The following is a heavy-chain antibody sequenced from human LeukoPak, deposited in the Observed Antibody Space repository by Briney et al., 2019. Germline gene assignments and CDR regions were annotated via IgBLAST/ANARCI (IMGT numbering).Heavy chain of an antibody. J-gene: IGHJ4*02. V-gene: IGHV4-34*01. D-gene: IGHD2-2*01. CDR1: GGAFSNYF. CDR3: ARGQYCSTTTCYSARRYFDF. Sequence: SETLSLTCAVSGGAFSNYFWTWIRQPPGKGLEWIAEINDSGSTNSNSSLRGRVAISLDTSKNQFSLRLTSVTAADTAVYYCARGQYCSTTTCYSARRYFDFWGQGTLVTVSS. CDR2: INDSGST.